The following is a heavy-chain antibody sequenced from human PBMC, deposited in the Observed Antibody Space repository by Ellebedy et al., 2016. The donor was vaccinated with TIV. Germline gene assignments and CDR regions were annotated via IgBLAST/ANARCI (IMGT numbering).Heavy chain of an antibody. D-gene: IGHD1-1*01. CDR3: ARATAGFDY. CDR1: GFTFSSHD. V-gene: IGHV3-13*01. Sequence: GESLKISCAASGFTFSSHDMHWVRQGTGKGLEWVSAIGSAGDTSYSGSVKGRFTISRENGKNSVYLQMNSLRAEDTAVYYCARATAGFDYWGQGTLVTVSS. J-gene: IGHJ4*02. CDR2: IGSAGDT.